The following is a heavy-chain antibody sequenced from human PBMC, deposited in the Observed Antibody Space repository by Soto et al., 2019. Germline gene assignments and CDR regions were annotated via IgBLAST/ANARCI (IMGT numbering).Heavy chain of an antibody. CDR2: IYYSGST. CDR3: ARVGAGKGDDAFDI. CDR1: GGSISSSSYY. Sequence: SETLSLTCTVSGGSISSSSYYWGWIRQPPGKGLDWIANIYYSGSTYYNPSLQSRVSISVDRSKNQFSLKLSSVTAADTAVYYCARVGAGKGDDAFDIWGQGTMVTVSS. J-gene: IGHJ3*02. D-gene: IGHD1-26*01. V-gene: IGHV4-39*01.